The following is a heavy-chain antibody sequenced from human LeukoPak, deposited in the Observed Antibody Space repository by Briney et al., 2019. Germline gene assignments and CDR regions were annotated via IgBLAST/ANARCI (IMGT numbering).Heavy chain of an antibody. D-gene: IGHD6-13*01. Sequence: PGGSLRLSCAASGFTFSNYGMHWVRQAPGKGLEGVADIWYDGSDKYYADSVKGRCTISRDNSKKTLYQQMNSLRAEDTGGYYCARGKGLTGAGTGAWYFDLWGRGTLVSVSS. J-gene: IGHJ2*01. CDR1: GFTFSNYG. CDR2: IWYDGSDK. CDR3: ARGKGLTGAGTGAWYFDL. V-gene: IGHV3-33*01.